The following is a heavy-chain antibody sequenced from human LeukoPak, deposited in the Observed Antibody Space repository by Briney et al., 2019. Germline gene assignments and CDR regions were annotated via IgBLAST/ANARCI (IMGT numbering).Heavy chain of an antibody. J-gene: IGHJ6*02. CDR1: GFTFDDYT. V-gene: IGHV3-43*01. D-gene: IGHD2-2*01. CDR3: AKDMGYCSSTSCYEPPGYYGMDV. Sequence: GGSLRLSCAASGFTFDDYTMHGVRQAPGKGLESVSLISWDGGSTYYADSVKGRFTISRDNSKNSLYLQMNSLRTEDTALYYCAKDMGYCSSTSCYEPPGYYGMDVWGQGTTVTVSS. CDR2: ISWDGGST.